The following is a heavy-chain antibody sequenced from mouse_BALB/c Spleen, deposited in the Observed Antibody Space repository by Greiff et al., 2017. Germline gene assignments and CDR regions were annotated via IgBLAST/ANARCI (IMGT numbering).Heavy chain of an antibody. Sequence: EVKVVESGGGLVKPGGSLKLSCAASGFTFSSYAMSWVRQSPEKRLEWVAEISSGGSYTYYPDTVTGRFTISRDNAKNTLYLEMSSLRSEDTAMYYCARDRAAYWGQGTLVTVSA. CDR2: ISSGGSYT. CDR3: ARDRAAY. V-gene: IGHV5-9-4*01. J-gene: IGHJ3*01. CDR1: GFTFSSYA. D-gene: IGHD3-1*01.